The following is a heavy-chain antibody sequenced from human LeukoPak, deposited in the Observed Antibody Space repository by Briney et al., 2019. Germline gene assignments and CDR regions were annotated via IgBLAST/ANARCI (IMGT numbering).Heavy chain of an antibody. Sequence: PGGSLRLSCAASGFTFSSYGMQWVRRAPGKGLEWVAVIWYDGSSKYYADSVKGRFTISRDNSKNTLYLQMDSLTAEDTAVYYCARRHFDAFDIWGQGTVVTVSS. CDR3: ARRHFDAFDI. CDR1: GFTFSSYG. V-gene: IGHV3-33*01. J-gene: IGHJ3*02. CDR2: IWYDGSSK.